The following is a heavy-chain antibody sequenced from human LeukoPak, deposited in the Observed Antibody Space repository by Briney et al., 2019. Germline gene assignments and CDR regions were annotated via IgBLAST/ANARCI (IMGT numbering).Heavy chain of an antibody. CDR3: TRDIVRIIQPYYFDY. J-gene: IGHJ4*02. CDR1: GFAFGYHA. V-gene: IGHV3-49*04. Sequence: GGSLRLSCTASGFAFGYHAINWVRQAPGRGLEWVGFIRSQAYSGTTEYATSVKDRFTISRDDSKSIAYLQMNSLKTEDTAVYYCTRDIVRIIQPYYFDYWGQGTLVTVSS. CDR2: IRSQAYSGTT. D-gene: IGHD2-15*01.